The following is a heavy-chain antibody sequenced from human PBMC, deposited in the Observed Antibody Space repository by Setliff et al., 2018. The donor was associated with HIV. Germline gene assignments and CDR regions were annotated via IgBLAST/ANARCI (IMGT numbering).Heavy chain of an antibody. D-gene: IGHD3-3*01. CDR2: FYHSGST. CDR3: VSGPLSGYGYYFDY. V-gene: IGHV4-38-2*02. J-gene: IGHJ4*02. CDR1: GDSITSGHYY. Sequence: PSETLSFTCTVSGDSITSGHYYWGWIRQPPGKGLEWIGSFYHSGSTCYNPSLKSRVTISLDTSKNQFSLKLRSVTAADTAVYYCVSGPLSGYGYYFDYWGQGALVTVSS.